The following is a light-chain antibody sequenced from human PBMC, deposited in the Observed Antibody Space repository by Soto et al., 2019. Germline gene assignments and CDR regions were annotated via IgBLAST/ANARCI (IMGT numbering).Light chain of an antibody. CDR2: EVV. Sequence: QSVLTQPPSASGSPGQSVTISCTGTKNDIGVYDFVSWYQHHPGKAPRLIIYEVVQRPSGVSDRFSGSKSGSTASLTISGLQAEDEADYYCCSYAGNPYVFGTGTKVTVL. V-gene: IGLV2-8*01. CDR3: CSYAGNPYV. CDR1: KNDIGVYDF. J-gene: IGLJ1*01.